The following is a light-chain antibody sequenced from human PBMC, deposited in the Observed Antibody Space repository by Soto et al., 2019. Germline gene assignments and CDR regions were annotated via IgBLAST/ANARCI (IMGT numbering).Light chain of an antibody. J-gene: IGKJ3*01. CDR3: QRYGSSQFT. V-gene: IGKV1-39*02. CDR1: QSINTH. CDR2: AIS. Sequence: DIQLTQSPSSLSASVGDRVTITCQTSQSINTHLYWYQQEPGKPPKLLIHAISSRATGIPDRFSGSGSGTDFTLTINRLEPEDFAVYYCQRYGSSQFTFGPGTKVDIK.